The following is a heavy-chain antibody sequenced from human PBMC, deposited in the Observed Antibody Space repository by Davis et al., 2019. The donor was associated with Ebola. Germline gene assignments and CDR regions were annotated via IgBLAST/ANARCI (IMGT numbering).Heavy chain of an antibody. CDR3: AKDAVPAVTLYGMDV. Sequence: PGGSLRLSCAASGFTFDDYTMHWVRQAPGKGLEWVSLISWDGGSTYYADSVKGRFTISRDNSKNSLYLQMNSLRTEDTALYYCAKDAVPAVTLYGMDVWGQGTTVTVSS. J-gene: IGHJ6*02. D-gene: IGHD2-2*01. CDR1: GFTFDDYT. CDR2: ISWDGGST. V-gene: IGHV3-43*01.